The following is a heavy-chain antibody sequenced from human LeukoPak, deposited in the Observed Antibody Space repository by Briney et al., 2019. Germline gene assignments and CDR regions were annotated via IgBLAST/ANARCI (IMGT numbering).Heavy chain of an antibody. J-gene: IGHJ4*02. CDR1: GFTSRRYW. CDR3: ARGGMRGDY. Sequence: GGSLRLSCEVSGFTSRRYWTSWVRQAPGKGLEWVANINQDRSQKYYVDSVKGRFTISRDNAKNSVYLQMNSLRAEDTAVYYCARGGMRGDYWGQGTLVTVSS. D-gene: IGHD3-10*01. CDR2: INQDRSQK. V-gene: IGHV3-7*01.